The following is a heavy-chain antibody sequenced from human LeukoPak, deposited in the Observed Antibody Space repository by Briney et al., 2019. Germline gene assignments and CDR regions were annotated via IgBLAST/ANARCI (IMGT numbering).Heavy chain of an antibody. CDR2: INPNSGGT. D-gene: IGHD5-12*01. J-gene: IGHJ6*03. V-gene: IGHV1-2*02. Sequence: ASVKVSCKASGYTFTGYYMHWVRQAPGQGLEWMGWINPNSGGTNYAQKFQGRVTMARDTSISTAYMELSRLRSDDTAVYYCARVGGYDSPYYYYMDVWGKGTTVTVSS. CDR3: ARVGGYDSPYYYYMDV. CDR1: GYTFTGYY.